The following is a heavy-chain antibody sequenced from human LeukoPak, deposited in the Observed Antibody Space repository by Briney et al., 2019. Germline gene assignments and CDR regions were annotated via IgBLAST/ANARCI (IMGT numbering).Heavy chain of an antibody. CDR2: IWYDGNNE. J-gene: IGHJ6*02. V-gene: IGHV3-33*01. D-gene: IGHD3-10*01. CDR1: GFSFRSYG. CDR3: AREQSSGGYHYGMDV. Sequence: PGGSLRLSCAASGFSFRSYGMHWVRQAPGKGLEWVSVIWYDGNNEYYADSVKGRFSISRDNSKNTLYLQMNSLRAEDTAVYYCAREQSSGGYHYGMDVWGQGTTVTVSS.